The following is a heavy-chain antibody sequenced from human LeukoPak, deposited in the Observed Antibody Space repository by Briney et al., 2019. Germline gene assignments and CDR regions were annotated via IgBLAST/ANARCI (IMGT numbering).Heavy chain of an antibody. CDR3: ARFRSYNFDY. CDR1: GFTFTSYW. J-gene: IGHJ4*02. V-gene: IGHV3-7*05. CDR2: INQDGSEK. Sequence: GGSLRLSCVVSGFTFTSYWMSWVRQAPGKGLEWVANINQDGSEKYYVDSLKGRFTISRDNAKNSLYLQVSSLRAEDTAVYYCARFRSYNFDYWGQGTLVTVSS. D-gene: IGHD1-26*01.